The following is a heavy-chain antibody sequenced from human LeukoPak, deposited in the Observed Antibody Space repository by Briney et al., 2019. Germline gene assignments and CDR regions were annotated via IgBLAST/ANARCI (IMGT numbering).Heavy chain of an antibody. D-gene: IGHD1-26*01. CDR3: SRRTSNPVGAIDY. V-gene: IGHV4-39*01. Sequence: PSETLSLTCTVSGDSISSSDNYWGWIRQPPGKELEWIGAFRYGGSTYYTPSLKSRAIISVDTSKNQFSLKLRSVTASDTAAYYCSRRTSNPVGAIDYWGQGTLVTVSS. CDR1: GDSISSSDNY. J-gene: IGHJ4*02. CDR2: FRYGGST.